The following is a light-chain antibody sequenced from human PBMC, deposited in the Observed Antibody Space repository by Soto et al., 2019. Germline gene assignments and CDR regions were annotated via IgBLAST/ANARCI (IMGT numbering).Light chain of an antibody. CDR2: DAS. CDR1: QSVGDY. CDR3: QQRGNLYT. V-gene: IGKV3-11*01. Sequence: EIVLTQSPATLSLSLGDSATLSCRARQSVGDYLAWYQQQPGQPPRLLISDASNRAAGIPARFSGSGSGTDFTLTIISLEPEDFAVYYCQQRGNLYTFGQGTKLEIK. J-gene: IGKJ2*01.